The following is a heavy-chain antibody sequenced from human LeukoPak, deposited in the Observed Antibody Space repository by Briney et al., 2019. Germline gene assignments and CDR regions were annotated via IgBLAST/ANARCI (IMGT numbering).Heavy chain of an antibody. V-gene: IGHV4-39*07. CDR2: IYYSGST. CDR1: GGSISSSSYY. Sequence: SETLSLTCTVSGGSISSSSYYWGWIRQPPGKGLEWIGSIYYSGSTYYNPSLKSRVTISVDTSKNQFSLKLSSVTAADTAVYFCARDGSGYSYGHFDYWGQGTLVTVSS. D-gene: IGHD5-18*01. CDR3: ARDGSGYSYGHFDY. J-gene: IGHJ4*02.